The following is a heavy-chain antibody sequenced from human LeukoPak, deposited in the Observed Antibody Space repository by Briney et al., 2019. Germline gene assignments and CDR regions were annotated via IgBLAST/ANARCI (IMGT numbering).Heavy chain of an antibody. CDR1: GFTFSSYS. V-gene: IGHV3-21*01. J-gene: IGHJ6*04. CDR3: SGYYGMDV. CDR2: ISSSSNYI. Sequence: SGGSLRLYCAASGFTFSSYSMNWVRQAPGKGLEWVSSISSSSNYIYYADSVKGRFTISRDNAKNSLYLQMNSLRAEDTAVYYCSGYYGMDVWGKGTTVTVSS.